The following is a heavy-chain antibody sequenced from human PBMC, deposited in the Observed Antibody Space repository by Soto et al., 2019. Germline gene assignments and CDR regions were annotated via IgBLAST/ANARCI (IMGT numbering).Heavy chain of an antibody. CDR2: IYYSGMT. D-gene: IGHD5-18*01. J-gene: IGHJ4*02. CDR3: ARDSSGPGYSYGKFDY. V-gene: IGHV4-31*11. Sequence: SETLSLTCAVSGGSISSGGYSWSWIRQHPGKGLEWIGNIYYSGMTYYNPSLRGRVSISLDPSESQFSLKLNSVTAADTAVYYCARDSSGPGYSYGKFDYWGQGALVTVSS. CDR1: GGSISSGGYS.